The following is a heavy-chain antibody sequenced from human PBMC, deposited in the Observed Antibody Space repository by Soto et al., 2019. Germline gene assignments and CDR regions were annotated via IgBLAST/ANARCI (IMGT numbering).Heavy chain of an antibody. CDR1: RFTFNSYA. CDR3: AAATGIVVVAATLDY. D-gene: IGHD2-15*01. CDR2: ISGSGDNT. J-gene: IGHJ4*02. Sequence: GGSLRLSCAASRFTFNSYAMSWVRQAPGKGLEWVSGISGSGDNTYYADSAKGRFTISRDNSKNMLYLQMNSLRAEDTAVYYYAAATGIVVVAATLDYWGQGTLVTVSS. V-gene: IGHV3-23*01.